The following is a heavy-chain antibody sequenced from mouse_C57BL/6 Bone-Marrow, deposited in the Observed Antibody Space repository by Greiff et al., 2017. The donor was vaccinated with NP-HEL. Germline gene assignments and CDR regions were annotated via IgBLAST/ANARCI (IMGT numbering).Heavy chain of an antibody. J-gene: IGHJ4*01. CDR3: ARPDSSGYVYAMDY. D-gene: IGHD3-2*02. V-gene: IGHV2-6*03. Sequence: VKVVESGPGLVAPSPSLSITCTVSGFSLTSYGVHWVRQPPGKGLEWLVVIWSDGSTTYNSALKSRLSISKDNSKSQVFLKMNSLQTDDTAMYYCARPDSSGYVYAMDYWGQGTSVTVSS. CDR1: GFSLTSYG. CDR2: IWSDGST.